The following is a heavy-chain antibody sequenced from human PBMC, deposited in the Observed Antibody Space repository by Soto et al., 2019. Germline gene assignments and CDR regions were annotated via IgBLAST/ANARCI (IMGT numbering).Heavy chain of an antibody. CDR3: AKDLAEAGPEAFDI. D-gene: IGHD6-13*01. J-gene: IGHJ3*02. CDR1: GFTFDDYA. V-gene: IGHV3-9*01. CDR2: ISWNSGSI. Sequence: PGGSLRLSCAASGFTFDDYAMHWVRQAPGKGLEWVSGISWNSGSIGYADSVKGRFTISRDNAKNSLYLQMNSLRAEDTALYYCAKDLAEAGPEAFDIWGQGKMVTVSS.